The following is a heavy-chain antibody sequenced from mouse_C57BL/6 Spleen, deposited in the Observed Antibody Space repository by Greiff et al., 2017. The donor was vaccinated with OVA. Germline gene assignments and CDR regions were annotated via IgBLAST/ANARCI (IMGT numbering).Heavy chain of an antibody. V-gene: IGHV1-69*01. D-gene: IGHD1-1*01. CDR3: ARKKDYYGSSSSYWYFDV. CDR1: GYTFTSYW. J-gene: IGHJ1*03. Sequence: VQLQQPGAELVMPGASVKLSCKASGYTFTSYWMHWVKQRPGQGLEWIGEIDPSDSYNNYNQQFKGKSTLTVDNSSRTAYMQRSSLTSEDSAVYYCARKKDYYGSSSSYWYFDVWGTGTTVTVSS. CDR2: IDPSDSYN.